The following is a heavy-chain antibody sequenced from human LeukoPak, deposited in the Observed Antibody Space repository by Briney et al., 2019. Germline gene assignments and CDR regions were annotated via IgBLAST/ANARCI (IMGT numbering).Heavy chain of an antibody. J-gene: IGHJ4*02. Sequence: PGGSLRLSCAASGFTFSSYAMSWVRQAPGKGLEWVSTISGSGGSTYYADSVKGRFTISRDNSKNTLCLQMNSLRAEDTAVYYCAPDPNKWLRNYWGQGTLVTVSS. V-gene: IGHV3-23*01. CDR2: ISGSGGST. CDR1: GFTFSSYA. D-gene: IGHD5-12*01. CDR3: APDPNKWLRNY.